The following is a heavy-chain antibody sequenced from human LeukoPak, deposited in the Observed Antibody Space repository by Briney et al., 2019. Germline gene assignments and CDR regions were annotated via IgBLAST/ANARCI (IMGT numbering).Heavy chain of an antibody. Sequence: GGSLRLSCAASGFTLSSYGMHWVRQAPGKGLEWVAVISYDGSNKYYADSVKGRFTISRDNSKNTLYLQMNSLRAEDTAVYYCAKDGLEAGPDYWGQGTLVTVSS. D-gene: IGHD6-19*01. CDR3: AKDGLEAGPDY. J-gene: IGHJ4*02. CDR2: ISYDGSNK. V-gene: IGHV3-30*18. CDR1: GFTLSSYG.